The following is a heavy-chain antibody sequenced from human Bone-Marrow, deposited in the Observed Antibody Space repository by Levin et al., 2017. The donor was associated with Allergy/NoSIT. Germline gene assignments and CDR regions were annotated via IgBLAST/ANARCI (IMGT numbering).Heavy chain of an antibody. Sequence: SVKVSCKASGGTFSSYAISWVRQAPGQGLEWMGGIIPIFGTANYAQKFQGRVTITADKSTSTAYMELSSLRSEDTAVYYCARDYDYVWGSYRPRSGFDSWGQGTMVTVSS. D-gene: IGHD3-16*02. J-gene: IGHJ3*02. CDR2: IIPIFGTA. CDR3: ARDYDYVWGSYRPRSGFDS. V-gene: IGHV1-69*06. CDR1: GGTFSSYA.